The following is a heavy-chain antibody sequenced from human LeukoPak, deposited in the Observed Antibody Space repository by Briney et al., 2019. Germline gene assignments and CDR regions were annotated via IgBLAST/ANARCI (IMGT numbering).Heavy chain of an antibody. D-gene: IGHD5-24*01. J-gene: IGHJ5*02. CDR2: IPYDGTNE. CDR3: TRDEAGREMPTGP. CDR1: GFTFSSYA. Sequence: GGYLRLSCAASGFTFSSYAMHWVRQAPGKGLEWVAVIPYDGTNEYYADSVKGRFTISRDNSKNTLYLQMNSLRAEDTAVYYCTRDEAGREMPTGPWGQGTLVTVSS. V-gene: IGHV3-30-3*01.